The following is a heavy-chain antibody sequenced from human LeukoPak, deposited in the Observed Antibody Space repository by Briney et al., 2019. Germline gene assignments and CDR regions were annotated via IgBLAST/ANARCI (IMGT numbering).Heavy chain of an antibody. J-gene: IGHJ4*02. CDR3: AGRPDTGSIPLFDY. CDR2: INPNSGGT. D-gene: IGHD5-18*01. Sequence: ASVKVSCKASGGTFSSYAISWMRQAPGQGLEWMGWINPNSGGTNFAQKFQGRVTMTRDTSISTTYMELSGLSSDDTAVYYCAGRPDTGSIPLFDYWGQGTLVTVSS. V-gene: IGHV1-2*02. CDR1: GGTFSSYA.